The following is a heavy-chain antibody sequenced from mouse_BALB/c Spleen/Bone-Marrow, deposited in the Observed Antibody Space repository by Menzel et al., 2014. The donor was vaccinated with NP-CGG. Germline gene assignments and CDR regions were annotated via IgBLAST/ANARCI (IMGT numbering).Heavy chain of an antibody. CDR2: INPDSSTI. CDR1: GFAFSRYW. Sequence: DVQLQESGGGLVQPGGSLKLSCAASGFAFSRYWMSWVRQAPGKGLEWIGEINPDSSTINYTPSLKDKFIISRDNAKNTLYLQMSKVRSEDTALYYCARNAYYAMDYWGQGTSVTVSS. CDR3: ARNAYYAMDY. J-gene: IGHJ4*01. V-gene: IGHV4-1*02.